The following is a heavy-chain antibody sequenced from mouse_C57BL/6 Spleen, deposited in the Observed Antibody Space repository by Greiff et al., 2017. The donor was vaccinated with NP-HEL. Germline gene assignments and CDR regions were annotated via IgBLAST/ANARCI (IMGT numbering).Heavy chain of an antibody. CDR1: GYTFTSYW. V-gene: IGHV1-69*01. CDR2: IDPSDSYT. CDR3: ARAGRLLRGYYAMDY. Sequence: QVQLQQPGAELVMPGASVKLSCKASGYTFTSYWMYWVKQRPGQGLEWIGEIDPSDSYTNYNQKFKGKSTLTVDKSSSTAYMQLSSLTSEDSAVYYCARAGRLLRGYYAMDYWDQGTSVTVSS. D-gene: IGHD1-1*01. J-gene: IGHJ4*01.